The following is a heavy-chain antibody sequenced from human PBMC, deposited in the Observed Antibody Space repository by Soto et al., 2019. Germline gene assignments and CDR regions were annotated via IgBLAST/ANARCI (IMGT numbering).Heavy chain of an antibody. Sequence: GGSLRLSCAASGFTFSSYSMHWVRQAPGKGLEWVAVISYDGSNKYYADSVKGRFTISRDNSKNTLYLQMNSLRAEDTAVYYCAAIWFGELFPLGYGMYVWGQGTTVTVSS. CDR1: GFTFSSYS. CDR2: ISYDGSNK. D-gene: IGHD3-10*01. J-gene: IGHJ6*02. V-gene: IGHV3-30-3*01. CDR3: AAIWFGELFPLGYGMYV.